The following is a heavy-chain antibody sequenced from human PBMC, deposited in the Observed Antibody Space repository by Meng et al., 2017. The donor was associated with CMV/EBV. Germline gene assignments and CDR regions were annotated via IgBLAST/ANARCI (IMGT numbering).Heavy chain of an antibody. CDR1: GLHLGDYP. Sequence: VGAGRVGVHPRGYLLLLSAASGLHLGDYPMHWVRQAPGKGMEWVTLIRWDGSSTYYADSVKDQYTISRDNSKNSVYLQMNSQRTEDSDLYCCTKGPEENWFDPWGQGTLVTVSS. CDR3: TKGPEENWFDP. CDR2: IRWDGSST. J-gene: IGHJ5*02. V-gene: IGHV3-43*01.